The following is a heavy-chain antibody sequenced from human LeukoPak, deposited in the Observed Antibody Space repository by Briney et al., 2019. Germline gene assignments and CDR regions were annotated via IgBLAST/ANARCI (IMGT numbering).Heavy chain of an antibody. CDR1: GGSISSYY. Sequence: SGTLSLTCTVSGGSISSYYWSWIRQPPGKGLEWIGEINHSGSTNYNPSLKSRVTISVDTSKNQFSLKLSSVTAADTAVYYCARHLSPKFPPSSDTLTGGYAFDIWGQGTMVTVSS. V-gene: IGHV4-34*01. J-gene: IGHJ3*02. CDR2: INHSGST. CDR3: ARHLSPKFPPSSDTLTGGYAFDI. D-gene: IGHD3-9*01.